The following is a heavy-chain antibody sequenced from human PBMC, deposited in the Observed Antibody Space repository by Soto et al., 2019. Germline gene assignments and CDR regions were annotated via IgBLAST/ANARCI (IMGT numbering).Heavy chain of an antibody. Sequence: EVQLVESGGGLVKPGGSLRLSCAASGFTFSSYSMNWVRQAPGKGLEWVSSISSSSSYIYYADSVKGRFTISRDNAKNSLYLQMNSLRAEDTAVYYCARTTYFYDSSGYYVDAFDIWGKGTMFTVSS. J-gene: IGHJ3*02. D-gene: IGHD3-22*01. CDR3: ARTTYFYDSSGYYVDAFDI. V-gene: IGHV3-21*01. CDR2: ISSSSSYI. CDR1: GFTFSSYS.